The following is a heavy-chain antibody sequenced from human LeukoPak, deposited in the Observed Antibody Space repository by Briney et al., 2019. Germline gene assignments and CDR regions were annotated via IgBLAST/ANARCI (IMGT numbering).Heavy chain of an antibody. CDR1: GFTFDDYA. V-gene: IGHV3-9*01. CDR3: AKIHYGDYGSFDY. CDR2: ISWNSGTL. D-gene: IGHD4-17*01. Sequence: GGSLRLSCAASGFTFDDYAMHWVRQAPGKGLEWVSGISWNSGTLVYADPVKGRFTISRDNAKNSLYLQMNSLRAEDTALYYCAKIHYGDYGSFDYWGQGTLVTVSS. J-gene: IGHJ4*02.